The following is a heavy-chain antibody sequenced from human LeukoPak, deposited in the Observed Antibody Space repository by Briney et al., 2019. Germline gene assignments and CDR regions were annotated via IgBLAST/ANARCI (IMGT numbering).Heavy chain of an antibody. CDR3: ARDGRVAWLGELYDY. Sequence: GASVKVSCKASGYTFTSIGITWVRQAPGQGLEWMGWISTYNGNTNYAQKFQGRVTMTTDTSTSTAYMELRSLTSDDTAVYYCARDGRVAWLGELYDYWGQGTLVTVSS. J-gene: IGHJ4*02. D-gene: IGHD3-10*01. V-gene: IGHV1-18*01. CDR1: GYTFTSIG. CDR2: ISTYNGNT.